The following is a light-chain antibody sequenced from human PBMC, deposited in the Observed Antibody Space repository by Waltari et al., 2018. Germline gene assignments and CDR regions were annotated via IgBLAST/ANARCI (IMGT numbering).Light chain of an antibody. J-gene: IGLJ2*01. V-gene: IGLV3-19*01. CDR2: GKN. Sequence: SSELTQDPAVSVALGQTVRITCQGDSLRSYYASWYQQKPGQAPVLVIYGKNNRPSGIPGRCSGSSSGNTASLTITGAQAEDEADYYCNSRDSSGNPLFGGGTKLTVL. CDR3: NSRDSSGNPL. CDR1: SLRSYY.